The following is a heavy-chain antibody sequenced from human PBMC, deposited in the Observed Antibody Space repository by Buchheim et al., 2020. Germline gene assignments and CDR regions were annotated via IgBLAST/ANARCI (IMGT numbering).Heavy chain of an antibody. CDR1: GFTFSNYG. Sequence: QVQLVESGGGVVQPGRSLRLSCAASGFTFSNYGMHWVRHVPGKGLEWVAIISYDGSNKYHGDSVKGRFTISRDNSKNTLFLEMNSLRAEDTAVYYCVKLDFDSSDYNNVFSAATQNNFDSWGQGTL. V-gene: IGHV3-30*18. J-gene: IGHJ4*02. D-gene: IGHD3-22*01. CDR2: ISYDGSNK. CDR3: VKLDFDSSDYNNVFSAATQNNFDS.